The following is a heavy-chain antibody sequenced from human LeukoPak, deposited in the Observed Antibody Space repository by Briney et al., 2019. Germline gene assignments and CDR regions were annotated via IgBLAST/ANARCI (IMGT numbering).Heavy chain of an antibody. CDR2: ISAYNGGT. CDR3: ASRTYYYDSSGYPGIDY. D-gene: IGHD3-22*01. CDR1: GYTFTSFG. J-gene: IGHJ4*02. Sequence: GASVKVSCRASGYTFTSFGISWVRQAPGQGPEWMGWISAYNGGTNYREKFQGRVTMTTDTSTNTAYMELRGLTSDDTAVYYCASRTYYYDSSGYPGIDYWGQGTLVTVSS. V-gene: IGHV1-18*01.